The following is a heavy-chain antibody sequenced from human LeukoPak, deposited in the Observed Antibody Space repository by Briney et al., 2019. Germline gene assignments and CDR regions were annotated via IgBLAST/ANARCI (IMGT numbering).Heavy chain of an antibody. Sequence: GASVKVSCKASGYTFTNYGLSWVRQAPGQGLEWMGWISAYNGNTNYAQKFQGRVTMTTDTSTSTAYMQLRSLRSEDTAVYYCARGFIVDTAPEYYYYYYMDVWGKGTTVTVSS. CDR1: GYTFTNYG. J-gene: IGHJ6*03. CDR3: ARGFIVDTAPEYYYYYYMDV. D-gene: IGHD5-18*01. CDR2: ISAYNGNT. V-gene: IGHV1-18*01.